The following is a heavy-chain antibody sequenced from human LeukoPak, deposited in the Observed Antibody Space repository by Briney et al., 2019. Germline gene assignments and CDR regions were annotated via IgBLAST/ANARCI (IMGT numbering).Heavy chain of an antibody. CDR2: ISSNGGST. V-gene: IGHV3-64D*06. D-gene: IGHD2-15*01. CDR1: GFTFSSYA. CDR3: VKGPYCSGGSCYGYYYGMDV. J-gene: IGHJ6*02. Sequence: GGSLRLSCSASGFTFSSYAMHWVRQAPGKGLKYVSSISSNGGSTYYADSVKGRFTISRDNSKNTLYLQMSSLRAEDTAVYYCVKGPYCSGGSCYGYYYGMDVWGQGTTVTVSS.